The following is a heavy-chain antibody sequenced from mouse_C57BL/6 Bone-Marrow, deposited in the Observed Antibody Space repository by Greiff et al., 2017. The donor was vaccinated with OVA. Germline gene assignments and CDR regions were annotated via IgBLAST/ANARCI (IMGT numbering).Heavy chain of an antibody. Sequence: EVKVVESGEGLVKPGGSLKLSCAASGFTFSSYAMSWVRQTPEKRLEWVAYISSGGDYIYYADTVKGRFTISRDNAMNTLYLQMSSLKSEDTAMYYCTRESYYGSSGAYWGQGTLVTVSA. CDR1: GFTFSSYA. J-gene: IGHJ3*01. D-gene: IGHD1-1*01. CDR2: ISSGGDYI. V-gene: IGHV5-9-1*02. CDR3: TRESYYGSSGAY.